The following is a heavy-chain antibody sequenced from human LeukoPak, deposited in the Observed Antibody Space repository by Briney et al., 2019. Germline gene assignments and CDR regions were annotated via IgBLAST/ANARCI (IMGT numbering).Heavy chain of an antibody. V-gene: IGHV1-3*01. CDR3: ARGSGIQLWLLFDY. D-gene: IGHD5-18*01. CDR1: GYTFTSYA. CDR2: INAGNGNT. J-gene: IGHJ4*02. Sequence: ASVKVSCKASGYTFTSYAMHWVRQAPGQRLEWMGWINAGNGNTKYSQKFQGRVTITRDTSASTAYMELSSLRSEDTAVYYCARGSGIQLWLLFDYWGREPWSPSPQ.